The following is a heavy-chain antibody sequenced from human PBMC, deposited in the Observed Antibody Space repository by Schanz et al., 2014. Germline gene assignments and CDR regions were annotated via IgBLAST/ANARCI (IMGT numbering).Heavy chain of an antibody. CDR1: RFTVTNAW. J-gene: IGHJ5*01. Sequence: EAHLVESGGGLVKPGGSLTLSCAASRFTVTNAWMSWVRQAPGMGLQWVSAISGRDGSTYYADSVKGRFTISRDNSKNAVHLQMNSLRAEDTAVYYCAKQHIVRGVSYLNWFDSWGQGTLVTVSS. CDR2: ISGRDGST. V-gene: IGHV3-23*04. D-gene: IGHD3-10*01. CDR3: AKQHIVRGVSYLNWFDS.